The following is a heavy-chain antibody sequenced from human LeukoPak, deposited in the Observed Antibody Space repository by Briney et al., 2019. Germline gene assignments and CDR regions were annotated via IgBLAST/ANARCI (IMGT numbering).Heavy chain of an antibody. Sequence: GGSLRLSCAASGFTFSSYAMHWVRQAPGKGLEWVAVISYDGSNKYYADSVKGRFTISRGNSKNTLYLQMNSLRAEDTAVYYCAKDVGWDSSGWKSSDYWGQGTLVTVSS. V-gene: IGHV3-30-3*01. J-gene: IGHJ4*02. CDR3: AKDVGWDSSGWKSSDY. CDR1: GFTFSSYA. CDR2: ISYDGSNK. D-gene: IGHD6-19*01.